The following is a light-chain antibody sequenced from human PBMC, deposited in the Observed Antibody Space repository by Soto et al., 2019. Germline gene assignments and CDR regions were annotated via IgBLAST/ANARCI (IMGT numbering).Light chain of an antibody. V-gene: IGKV3-15*01. J-gene: IGKJ1*01. CDR3: HQYNSWPWT. CDR2: DAS. CDR1: HSVNTN. Sequence: EIVLTQSQATLSVSPGDRAVLCCRGSHSVNTNLGWYQQRPGQPPRLLIYDASTRASDVPGRFSGSGSGREFTLTISSLQSEDFAIYSCHQYNSWPWTFGQGTKVDIK.